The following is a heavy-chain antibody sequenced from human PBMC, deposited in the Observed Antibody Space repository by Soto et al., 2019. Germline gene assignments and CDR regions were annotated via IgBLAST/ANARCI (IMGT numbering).Heavy chain of an antibody. Sequence: LSLTCTVSGGSISSGGYYWSWIRQHPGKGLEWIGYIYYSGSTYYNPSLKSRVTISVDTSKNQFSLKLSSVTAADTAVYYCARVNDILTRYYSDYWGQGTLVTSPQ. CDR1: GGSISSGGYY. CDR2: IYYSGST. V-gene: IGHV4-31*03. J-gene: IGHJ4*02. D-gene: IGHD3-9*01. CDR3: ARVNDILTRYYSDY.